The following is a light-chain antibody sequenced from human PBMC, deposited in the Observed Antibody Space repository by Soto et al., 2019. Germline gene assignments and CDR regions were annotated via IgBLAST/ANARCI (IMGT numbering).Light chain of an antibody. CDR2: AAS. J-gene: IGKJ4*01. Sequence: DIQMTQSPSSLSASVGDRVTITCRASQSISSYLNWYQQKPGKAPKLLIYAASSLQSGVPSRFSGSGSGTDFTLTINSLQSEDCATYYCQQYHTWPVTFGGGTKVEIK. CDR1: QSISSY. V-gene: IGKV1-39*01. CDR3: QQYHTWPVT.